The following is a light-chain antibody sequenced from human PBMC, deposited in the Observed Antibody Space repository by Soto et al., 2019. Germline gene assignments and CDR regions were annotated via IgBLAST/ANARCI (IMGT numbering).Light chain of an antibody. CDR2: AAS. J-gene: IGKJ2*01. V-gene: IGKV1-39*01. Sequence: IQMTQSPPPLSASVGDRVTITCRASQSISTYLNWYQQKPGTAPKLLIYAASNLQSGVPSRFSGSGSGTDFTLTISSLQPEDFATYYCQQSYSTPPTFGQGTKLQI. CDR1: QSISTY. CDR3: QQSYSTPPT.